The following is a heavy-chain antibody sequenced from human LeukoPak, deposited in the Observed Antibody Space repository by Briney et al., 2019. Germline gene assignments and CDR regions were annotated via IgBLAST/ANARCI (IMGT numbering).Heavy chain of an antibody. V-gene: IGHV3-23*01. CDR1: GFTFSSYG. CDR3: ARDGSGSYYKDYYYGMDV. J-gene: IGHJ6*02. D-gene: IGHD3-10*01. Sequence: GGSLRLSCAASGFTFSSYGTSWVRQAPGKGLEWVSGISGSGGTTYYADSVKGRFTISRDNSKNTQYLQMNRLRAEDTAVYYCARDGSGSYYKDYYYGMDVWGQGTTVTASS. CDR2: ISGSGGTT.